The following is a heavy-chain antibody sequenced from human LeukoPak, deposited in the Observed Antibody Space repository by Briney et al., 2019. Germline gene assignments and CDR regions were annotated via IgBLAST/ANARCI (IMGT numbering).Heavy chain of an antibody. Sequence: SETLSLTCAVYGGSFSGYYWSWIRQPPGKGLEWIGEINHSGSTNYNPSLKSRVTISVDTSKNQFSLKLSSVTAADTAVYYCARVVRYSSGPLTDLFPYSFDYWGQGTLVTVSS. J-gene: IGHJ4*02. CDR2: INHSGST. D-gene: IGHD6-19*01. CDR1: GGSFSGYY. V-gene: IGHV4-34*01. CDR3: ARVVRYSSGPLTDLFPYSFDY.